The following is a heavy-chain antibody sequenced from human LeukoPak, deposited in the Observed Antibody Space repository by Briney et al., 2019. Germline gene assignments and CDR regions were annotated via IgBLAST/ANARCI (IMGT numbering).Heavy chain of an antibody. J-gene: IGHJ4*02. D-gene: IGHD3-10*01. CDR1: GFTFSSYG. Sequence: GGSLRLSCAASGFTFSSYGMHWVRQAPGKGLEWVAVIWYDGSNKYYADSVKGRFTISRDNSKNTLYLQMNSLRAEDTAVYYCARDGSDSGSYPDFGYWGQGTLVTVSS. CDR3: ARDGSDSGSYPDFGY. CDR2: IWYDGSNK. V-gene: IGHV3-33*01.